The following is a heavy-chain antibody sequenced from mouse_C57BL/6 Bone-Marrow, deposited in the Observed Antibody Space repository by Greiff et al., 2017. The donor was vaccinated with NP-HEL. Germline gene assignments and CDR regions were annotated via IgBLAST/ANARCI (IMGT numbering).Heavy chain of an antibody. Sequence: VQLQQPGPELVKPGASVKISCKASGYTFTDYYMNWVKQSHGKSLEWIGDINPNNGGTSYNQKFKGKATLTVDKSSSTAYMELRSLTSEDSAVYYCASTAQAKAWLAYWGQGTLVTVSS. CDR1: GYTFTDYY. V-gene: IGHV1-26*01. CDR2: INPNNGGT. CDR3: ASTAQAKAWLAY. D-gene: IGHD3-2*02. J-gene: IGHJ3*01.